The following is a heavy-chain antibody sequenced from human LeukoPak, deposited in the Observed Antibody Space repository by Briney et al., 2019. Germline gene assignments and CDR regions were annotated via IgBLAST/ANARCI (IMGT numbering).Heavy chain of an antibody. D-gene: IGHD6-13*01. CDR3: ARSGDRGFIAAAGTPAGYYYYYGMDV. CDR1: GFSLSTSGVA. CDR2: IDWDDDK. Sequence: SGPTLVKPTQTLTLTCTFSGFSLSTSGVAVGWIRQPPGKALEWLARIDWDDDKYYSTSLKTRLTISKDTSKNQVVLTMTNMDPVDTATYYCARSGDRGFIAAAGTPAGYYYYYGMDVWGQGTTVTVSS. V-gene: IGHV2-70*11. J-gene: IGHJ6*02.